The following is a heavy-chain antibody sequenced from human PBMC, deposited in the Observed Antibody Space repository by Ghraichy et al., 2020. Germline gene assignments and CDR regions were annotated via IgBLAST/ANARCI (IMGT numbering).Heavy chain of an antibody. Sequence: SQTLSLTCTVSGGSISSYYWSWIRQPPGKGLEWIGYIYYSGSTNYNPSLKSRVTISKDMSKNQFSLKLSSVTAADTAMYYCARAGDYVWGSYRSYYFDFWGQGSLVTVSS. J-gene: IGHJ4*02. CDR2: IYYSGST. CDR3: ARAGDYVWGSYRSYYFDF. D-gene: IGHD3-16*02. CDR1: GGSISSYY. V-gene: IGHV4-59*01.